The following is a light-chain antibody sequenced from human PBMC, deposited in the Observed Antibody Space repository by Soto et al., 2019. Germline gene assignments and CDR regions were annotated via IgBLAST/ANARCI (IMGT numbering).Light chain of an antibody. CDR3: QQYISGWT. Sequence: EVVMTQSPAALSVSPGERATLSCKASQSVRNNLVWYQQKPGQAPRPIIYDATTRATGIPVRFSGSGSGTEFTLTISSLQPDDFATYYCQQYISGWTFGQGTKVDIK. CDR2: DAT. J-gene: IGKJ1*01. V-gene: IGKV3-15*01. CDR1: QSVRNN.